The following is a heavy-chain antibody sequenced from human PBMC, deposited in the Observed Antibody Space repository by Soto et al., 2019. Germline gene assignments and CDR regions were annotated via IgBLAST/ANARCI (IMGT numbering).Heavy chain of an antibody. J-gene: IGHJ4*02. V-gene: IGHV1-18*01. CDR1: GYTFTSYG. CDR3: ARDQFFSGFIGSSFDY. Sequence: ASVKVYCKASGYTFTSYGISWVRQAPGQGLEWMGWISAYNGNTNYAQKLQGRVTMTTDTSTSTAYMELRSLRSDDTAVYYCARDQFFSGFIGSSFDYWGQGTLVTVSS. D-gene: IGHD3-16*02. CDR2: ISAYNGNT.